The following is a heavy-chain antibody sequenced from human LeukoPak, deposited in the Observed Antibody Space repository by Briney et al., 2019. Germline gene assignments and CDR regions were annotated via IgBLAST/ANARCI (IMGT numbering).Heavy chain of an antibody. V-gene: IGHV1-2*02. CDR1: GYTFTNYH. CDR2: INPNSGGT. J-gene: IGHJ4*02. CDR3: AREGVLMVYAPALDY. Sequence: GASVKVSCKASGYTFTNYHVHWVRQAPGQVLVWMGWINPNSGGTNYAQKFQGRVTMTRDTSISTAYMELSRLRSDDTAVYYCAREGVLMVYAPALDYWGQGTLVTVSS. D-gene: IGHD2-8*01.